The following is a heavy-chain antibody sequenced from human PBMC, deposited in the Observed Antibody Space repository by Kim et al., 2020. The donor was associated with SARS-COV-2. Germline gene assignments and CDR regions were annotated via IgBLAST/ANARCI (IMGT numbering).Heavy chain of an antibody. CDR1: GFTFSSYG. D-gene: IGHD6-19*01. J-gene: IGHJ6*02. V-gene: IGHV3-33*01. CDR3: ARDLVAVAGTEYYYYYGMDV. Sequence: GGSLRLSCAASGFTFSSYGMHWVRQAPGKGLEWVAVIWYDGSNKYYADSVKGRFTISRDNSKNTLYLQMNSLRAEDTAVYYCARDLVAVAGTEYYYYYGMDVWGQGTTVTVSS. CDR2: IWYDGSNK.